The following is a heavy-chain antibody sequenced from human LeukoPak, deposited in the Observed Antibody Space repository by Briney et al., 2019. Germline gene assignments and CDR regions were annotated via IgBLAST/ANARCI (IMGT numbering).Heavy chain of an antibody. D-gene: IGHD1-26*01. J-gene: IGHJ6*03. Sequence: GASVKVSCKASGYTFISYGITLVRQAPGQGLEWMGWISPYTTKTNYVQKLQGRVTMTTDTSTSTAYMELRSLRSDDTAVYYCAREGGVGPTAPPDYYSYQMDVWGKGTTVTVSS. CDR2: ISPYTTKT. CDR3: AREGGVGPTAPPDYYSYQMDV. V-gene: IGHV1-18*01. CDR1: GYTFISYG.